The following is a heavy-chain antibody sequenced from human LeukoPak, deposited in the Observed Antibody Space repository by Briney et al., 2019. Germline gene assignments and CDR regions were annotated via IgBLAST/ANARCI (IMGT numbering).Heavy chain of an antibody. CDR2: INHSGST. V-gene: IGHV4-34*01. J-gene: IGHJ6*02. CDR1: GGSFSGYY. Sequence: PSETLSLTCAVYGGSFSGYYWSWIRQPPGKGLEWIGEINHSGSTNYNPSLKSRVTISVDTSKNQFSLKLSSVTAADTAVYYCARGPIAARDRARETDYYYGMDVWGQGTTVTVSS. D-gene: IGHD6-6*01. CDR3: ARGPIAARDRARETDYYYGMDV.